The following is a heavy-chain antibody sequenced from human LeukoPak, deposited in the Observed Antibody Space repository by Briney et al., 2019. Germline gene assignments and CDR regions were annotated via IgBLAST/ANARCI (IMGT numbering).Heavy chain of an antibody. V-gene: IGHV5-51*01. D-gene: IGHD5-18*01. Sequence: GESLQISCKASGYSFTSYWIGWVRQMPGKGREWMGIIDPSDSETRYTPSFQGQVTISVDKSLTTADLQWNSLKASDTAMYYCARQTAMGRSGDYWGQGTLVTVSS. J-gene: IGHJ4*02. CDR1: GYSFTSYW. CDR3: ARQTAMGRSGDY. CDR2: IDPSDSET.